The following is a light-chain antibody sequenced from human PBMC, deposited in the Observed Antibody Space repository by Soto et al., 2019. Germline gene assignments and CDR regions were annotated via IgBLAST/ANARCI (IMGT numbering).Light chain of an antibody. Sequence: DIQMTQSPSSLSASVGDRVTITCRASQDIRDDYAWYQQKPGKAPKRLIYGISNLQSGVPSRFSGSGSGTEFTLLITRLPPQDFDTYFYLRYDDLPPTFGLGTAVAVK. V-gene: IGKV1-17*01. CDR1: QDIRDD. J-gene: IGKJ1*01. CDR3: LRYDDLPPT. CDR2: GIS.